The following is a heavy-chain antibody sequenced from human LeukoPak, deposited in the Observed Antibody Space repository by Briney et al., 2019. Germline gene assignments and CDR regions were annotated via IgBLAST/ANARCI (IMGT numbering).Heavy chain of an antibody. J-gene: IGHJ4*02. CDR2: IYSGGST. Sequence: PGGSLRLSCAASGFTVSSNYMSWARQAPGKGLEWVSVIYSGGSTYYADSVKGRLTISRDNSKNTLYLQMNSLRAEDTAVYYCARDPNYYGSGSYFDYWGQGTLVTVSA. CDR3: ARDPNYYGSGSYFDY. V-gene: IGHV3-66*02. CDR1: GFTVSSNY. D-gene: IGHD3-10*01.